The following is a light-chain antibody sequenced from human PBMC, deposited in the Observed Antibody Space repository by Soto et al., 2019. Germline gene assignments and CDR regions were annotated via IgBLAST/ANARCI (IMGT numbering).Light chain of an antibody. CDR3: SSYTSIGTVV. J-gene: IGLJ2*01. Sequence: QSVLTQPASVSGSPGQSITISCTGTSSDVGGYNYVSWYQQHPGKAPKLLIYGVIKWPSGVSNRFSGSKSGNTASLTISGLQAEDEATYYCSSYTSIGTVVFGGGTKVTVL. CDR2: GVI. V-gene: IGLV2-14*01. CDR1: SSDVGGYNY.